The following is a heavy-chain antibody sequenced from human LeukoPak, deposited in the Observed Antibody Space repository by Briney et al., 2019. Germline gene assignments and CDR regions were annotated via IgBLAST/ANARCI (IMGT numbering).Heavy chain of an antibody. CDR3: ARQDIAAANGFDP. CDR2: IDPSDSYT. V-gene: IGHV5-10-1*01. Sequence: GASLKISCKGSGYSFTSYWISWVRQMPGKGLEWMGRIDPSDSYTNYSPSFQGHVTISADKSISTAYLQWSSLKASDTAMYYCARQDIAAANGFDPWGQGTLVTVSS. CDR1: GYSFTSYW. D-gene: IGHD6-13*01. J-gene: IGHJ5*02.